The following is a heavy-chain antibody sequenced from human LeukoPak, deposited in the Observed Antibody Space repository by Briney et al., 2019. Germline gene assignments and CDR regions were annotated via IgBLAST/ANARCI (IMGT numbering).Heavy chain of an antibody. D-gene: IGHD2-15*01. Sequence: SVTLSLTCTVSGGSISNYYWSWIRQPPGKGLEWIGYIYSSGSANYNPCVKSRVTISVDTSKHQFCLKLSSVTAADTAVYYCAGGGWCSGGSCYWLVDGMDVWGQGTTVTVSS. J-gene: IGHJ6*02. V-gene: IGHV4-59*01. CDR3: AGGGWCSGGSCYWLVDGMDV. CDR2: IYSSGSA. CDR1: GGSISNYY.